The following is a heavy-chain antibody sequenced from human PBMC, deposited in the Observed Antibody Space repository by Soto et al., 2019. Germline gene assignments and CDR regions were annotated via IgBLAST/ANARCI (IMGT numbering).Heavy chain of an antibody. Sequence: HPGGSLRLSCAASGFTFSSYAMHWVRQAPGKGLEWVAVISYDGSNKYYADSVKGRFTISRDNSKNTLYLQMNSLRAEDTAVYYCARPGIAAAGTRLDYYYYYGMDVWGQGTTVTVSS. D-gene: IGHD6-13*01. CDR1: GFTFSSYA. CDR2: ISYDGSNK. V-gene: IGHV3-30-3*01. J-gene: IGHJ6*02. CDR3: ARPGIAAAGTRLDYYYYYGMDV.